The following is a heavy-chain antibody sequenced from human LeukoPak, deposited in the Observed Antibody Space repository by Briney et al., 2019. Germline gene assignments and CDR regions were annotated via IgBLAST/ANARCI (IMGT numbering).Heavy chain of an antibody. D-gene: IGHD3-9*01. Sequence: GGSLRLSCAASGFTFDDYGMSWVRQAPGKGLEWVSGINLNGGSTGYADSVKGRFTISRDDAKNSLYLQMNSLRAEDTAVYYCAREVLYYDILTGYYPGAFDFWGQGTMVTVSS. V-gene: IGHV3-20*04. CDR2: INLNGGST. CDR3: AREVLYYDILTGYYPGAFDF. J-gene: IGHJ3*01. CDR1: GFTFDDYG.